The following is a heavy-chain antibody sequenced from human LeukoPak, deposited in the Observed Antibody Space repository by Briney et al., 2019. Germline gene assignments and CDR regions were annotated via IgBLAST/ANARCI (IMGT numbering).Heavy chain of an antibody. CDR3: ARGGRNCGSTCCYSYLDY. D-gene: IGHD2-2*01. CDR2: INTGNGDT. Sequence: ASVKVSCKASGYTFTSYPIHWVRQAPGQSLEWMGWINTGNGDTKYSQEFQGRVTITRDTYASTAYMELSSLRSEDMAVYYCARGGRNCGSTCCYSYLDYWGQGSLVTVSS. J-gene: IGHJ4*02. CDR1: GYTFTSYP. V-gene: IGHV1-3*03.